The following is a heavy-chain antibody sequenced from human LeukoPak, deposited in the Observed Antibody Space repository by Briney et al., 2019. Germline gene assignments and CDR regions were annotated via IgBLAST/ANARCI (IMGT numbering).Heavy chain of an antibody. CDR1: GGSFGGYY. CDR2: INHSGST. CDR3: ARLSYYYGMDV. J-gene: IGHJ6*02. Sequence: SETLSLTCAVYGGSFGGYYWSWIRQPPGKGLEWIGEINHSGSTNYNPSLKSRVTISVDTSKNQFSLKLSSVTAADTAVYYCARLSYYYGMDVWGQGTTVTVSS. V-gene: IGHV4-34*01.